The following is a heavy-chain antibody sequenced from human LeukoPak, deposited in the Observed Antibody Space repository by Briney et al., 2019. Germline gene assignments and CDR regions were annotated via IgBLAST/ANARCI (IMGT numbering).Heavy chain of an antibody. Sequence: GGSLRLSCAASGFTFSSYGMHWVRQAPGKGLEWVAVIWYDGSNKYYAGSVKGRFTISRDNSKNTLYLQMNSLRVEDTAVYYCAEESGLDYWGQGTLVTVSS. J-gene: IGHJ4*02. CDR2: IWYDGSNK. V-gene: IGHV3-30*02. CDR3: AEESGLDY. D-gene: IGHD3-10*01. CDR1: GFTFSSYG.